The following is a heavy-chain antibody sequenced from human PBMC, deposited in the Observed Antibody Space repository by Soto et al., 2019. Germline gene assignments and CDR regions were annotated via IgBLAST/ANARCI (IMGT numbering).Heavy chain of an antibody. CDR1: GYTFTSYY. J-gene: IGHJ4*02. CDR2: INPSGGST. CDR3: ARSYGDQPDFDY. V-gene: IGHV1-46*03. Sequence: ASVKVSCKASGYTFTSYYMHRVRQAPGQGLEWMGIINPSGGSTSYAQKFQGRVTMTRDTSTSTVYMELSSLRSEDTAVYYCARSYGDQPDFDYWGQGTLVTVSS. D-gene: IGHD4-17*01.